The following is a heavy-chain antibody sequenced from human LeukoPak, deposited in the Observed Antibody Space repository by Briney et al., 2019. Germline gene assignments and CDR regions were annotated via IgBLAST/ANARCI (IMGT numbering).Heavy chain of an antibody. D-gene: IGHD4-17*01. CDR1: GGSFSGYY. Sequence: SETLSLTCAVYGGSFSGYYWSWIRQPPGKGLEWIGEINHSGSTNYNPSLKSRVTISVDTSKNQFSLKLSSVTAADTAVYYCARGDYGEDYWGQGTLGHRLL. V-gene: IGHV4-34*01. J-gene: IGHJ4*02. CDR3: ARGDYGEDY. CDR2: INHSGST.